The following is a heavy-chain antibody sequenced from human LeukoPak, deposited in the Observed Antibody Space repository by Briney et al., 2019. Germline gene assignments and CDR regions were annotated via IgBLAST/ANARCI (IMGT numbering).Heavy chain of an antibody. Sequence: GGSLRLSCAASGFTFSNYAMTWVRQAPGRGLEWVSALSDSSGSTYYAVSVKGRFTISRDNSKNTLYLQMNSLRAEDTAVYYCAKGGAVAGPHYYNMDVWGQGTTVTVSS. D-gene: IGHD6-19*01. CDR2: LSDSSGST. CDR3: AKGGAVAGPHYYNMDV. V-gene: IGHV3-23*01. CDR1: GFTFSNYA. J-gene: IGHJ6*02.